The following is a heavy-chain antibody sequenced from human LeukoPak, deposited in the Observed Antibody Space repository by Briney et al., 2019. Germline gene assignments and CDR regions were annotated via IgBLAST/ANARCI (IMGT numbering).Heavy chain of an antibody. D-gene: IGHD6-19*01. CDR1: GFTFSSYT. V-gene: IGHV3-30-3*01. Sequence: GGSLRLSCAASGFTFSSYTMNWVRQAPGKGLEWVAVMSYDGSNEYYADSVKGRFTISRDNSKNTLYLQMNSLRAEDTAVYYCATNGPGIAVAGYVDYWGQGTLVIVSS. CDR2: MSYDGSNE. J-gene: IGHJ4*02. CDR3: ATNGPGIAVAGYVDY.